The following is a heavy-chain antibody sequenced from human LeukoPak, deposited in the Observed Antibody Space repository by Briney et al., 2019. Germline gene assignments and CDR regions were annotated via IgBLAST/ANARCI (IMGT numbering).Heavy chain of an antibody. CDR3: AKFLGITMIVADY. Sequence: GGSLRLSCAASGFTFSSYAMSWFRQAPGKGLEWVSAISGSGGSTYYADSVKGRFTISRDNSKNTLYLQMNSLRAEDTAVYYCAKFLGITMIVADYWGQGTLVTVSS. CDR1: GFTFSSYA. D-gene: IGHD3-22*01. V-gene: IGHV3-23*01. CDR2: ISGSGGST. J-gene: IGHJ4*02.